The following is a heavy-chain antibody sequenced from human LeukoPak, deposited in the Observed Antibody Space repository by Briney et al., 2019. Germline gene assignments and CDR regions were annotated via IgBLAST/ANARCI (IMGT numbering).Heavy chain of an antibody. CDR1: GFTFSDYY. Sequence: GSLRLSCAPSGFTFSDYYMSWIRQPPGKGLEWIGYIYYSGSTNYNPSLKSRVTISVDTSKNQFSLKLSSVTAADTAVYYCARQTGYYFDYWGQGTLVTDSS. CDR3: ARQTGYYFDY. V-gene: IGHV4-59*08. D-gene: IGHD7-27*01. J-gene: IGHJ4*02. CDR2: IYYSGST.